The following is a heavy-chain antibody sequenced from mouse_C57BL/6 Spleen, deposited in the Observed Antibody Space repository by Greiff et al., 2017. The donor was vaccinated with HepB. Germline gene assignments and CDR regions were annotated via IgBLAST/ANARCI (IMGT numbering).Heavy chain of an antibody. CDR2: IDPSDSYT. CDR1: GYTFTSYW. D-gene: IGHD1-1*01. J-gene: IGHJ4*01. CDR3: ARANYYGSSYVYAMDY. V-gene: IGHV1-50*01. Sequence: QVQLQQPGAELVKPGASVKLSCKASGYTFTSYWMQWVKQRPGQGLEWIGEIDPSDSYTNYNQKFKGKATLTVDTSSSTAYMQLSSLTSEDSAVYYCARANYYGSSYVYAMDYWGQGTSVTVSS.